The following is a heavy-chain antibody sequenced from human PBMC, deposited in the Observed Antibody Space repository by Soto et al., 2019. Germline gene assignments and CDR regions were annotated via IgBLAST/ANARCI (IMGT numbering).Heavy chain of an antibody. D-gene: IGHD1-7*01. CDR2: IYYTGTT. Sequence: SLSLTCHFSGSSVTNDRYYWSWLRQPPGKGLEWIGYIYYTGTTHYNPSVKSRVSILLDTSKDQFSLKLTSVSVADAAIYYCATILHSYGTNWVDSWGQGPLVTGSS. CDR3: ATILHSYGTNWVDS. CDR1: GSSVTNDRYY. J-gene: IGHJ5*01. V-gene: IGHV4-30-4*01.